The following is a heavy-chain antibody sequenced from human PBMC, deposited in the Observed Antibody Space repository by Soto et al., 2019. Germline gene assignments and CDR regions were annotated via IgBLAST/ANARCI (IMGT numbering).Heavy chain of an antibody. J-gene: IGHJ6*02. CDR2: LYYSGST. CDR1: GGSISSGGYY. V-gene: IGHV4-31*03. Sequence: SETLSLTCTVSGGSISSGGYYWSWIRQHPGKGLEWIGYLYYSGSTYYSPSLKSRVTISVDTSKNQFSLKLSSVTAADTAVYYCARSTMVRGATYGMDVWGQGTTVTVSS. CDR3: ARSTMVRGATYGMDV. D-gene: IGHD3-10*01.